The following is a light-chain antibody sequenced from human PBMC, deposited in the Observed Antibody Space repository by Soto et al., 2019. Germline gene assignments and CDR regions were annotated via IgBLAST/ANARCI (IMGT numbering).Light chain of an antibody. CDR1: QSVSSSY. CDR3: QQYGSSPPMYT. V-gene: IGKV3-20*01. CDR2: GAS. J-gene: IGKJ2*01. Sequence: EIVLTQSPGTLSLSPGERATLSCRASQSVSSSYLAWYQQKPGQAPRLLIYGASSRASGIPDRFSGSGSGTAFPLTIRRLEPEDFAVYSCQQYGSSPPMYTFGQGTKLEIK.